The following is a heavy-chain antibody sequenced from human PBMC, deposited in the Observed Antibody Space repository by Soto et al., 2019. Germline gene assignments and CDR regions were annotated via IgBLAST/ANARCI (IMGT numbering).Heavy chain of an antibody. Sequence: QVHLVESGGGVAQPGRSLRLSCAASGFTFSTYAVHWVRQAPGKGLEWVAVVSYDGSRQYYPDSVKGRFTISRDNSKNTLCLQMNSLRPEDTAVYYCARGGLDYGNGYNYYGMDVWGHGTTVTVSS. V-gene: IGHV3-30-3*01. CDR1: GFTFSTYA. CDR3: ARGGLDYGNGYNYYGMDV. J-gene: IGHJ6*02. CDR2: VSYDGSRQ. D-gene: IGHD3-16*01.